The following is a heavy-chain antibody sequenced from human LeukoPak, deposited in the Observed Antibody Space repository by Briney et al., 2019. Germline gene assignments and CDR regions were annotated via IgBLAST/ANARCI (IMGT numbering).Heavy chain of an antibody. V-gene: IGHV3-23*01. CDR3: AVAYSSSWYDWFDP. Sequence: PGGSLRLSCAASGFTFSSYAMSWVRQVPGKGLEWVSVISSTGGSTYYADSVKGRFTISRDNSKNMLYLQMNSLRAEDTAVYYCAVAYSSSWYDWFDPWGQGTLVTVSS. CDR1: GFTFSSYA. CDR2: ISSTGGST. J-gene: IGHJ5*02. D-gene: IGHD6-13*01.